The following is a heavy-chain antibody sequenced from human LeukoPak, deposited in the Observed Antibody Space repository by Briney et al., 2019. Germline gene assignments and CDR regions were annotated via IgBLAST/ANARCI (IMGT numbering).Heavy chain of an antibody. CDR2: ISGSGGST. CDR3: AKVIKAYYYYYGMDV. J-gene: IGHJ6*02. D-gene: IGHD2/OR15-2a*01. V-gene: IGHV3-23*01. CDR1: GFTFSNYA. Sequence: GGSLRLSCAASGFTFSNYAMSWVRQAPGKGLEWVSTISGSGGSTYYADSVKGRFAISRDNSKNTLYLQMSSLRAEDTAVYYCAKVIKAYYYYYGMDVWGQGTTVTVSS.